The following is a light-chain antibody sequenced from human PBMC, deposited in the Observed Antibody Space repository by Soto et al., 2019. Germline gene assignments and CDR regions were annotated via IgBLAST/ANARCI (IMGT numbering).Light chain of an antibody. CDR1: QSVSID. CDR3: QQYNKGPLT. CDR2: GAS. J-gene: IGKJ1*01. V-gene: IGKV3-15*01. Sequence: CVSGGERAPKSCGPRQSVSIDLAWYQQTPGQAPSLLIYGASTRATVIPVRFSGSASGTECTLTISSLQSEEFTVYYCQQYNKGPLTVGQGTKVDIK.